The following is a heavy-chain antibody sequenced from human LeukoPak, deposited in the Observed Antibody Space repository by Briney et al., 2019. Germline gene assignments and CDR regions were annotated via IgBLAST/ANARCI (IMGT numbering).Heavy chain of an antibody. J-gene: IGHJ4*02. D-gene: IGHD6-19*01. Sequence: GGSLRLSCAASGFTFSSYAMSWVRQAPGKGLEWVSAISGSGSNTYYADSVKGRFTITRDNSKNTLYLQITRLRATDTAVYYCATDRITVAGTDRFEYFDCWGQGTLVTVSS. CDR2: ISGSGSNT. CDR3: ATDRITVAGTDRFEYFDC. CDR1: GFTFSSYA. V-gene: IGHV3-23*01.